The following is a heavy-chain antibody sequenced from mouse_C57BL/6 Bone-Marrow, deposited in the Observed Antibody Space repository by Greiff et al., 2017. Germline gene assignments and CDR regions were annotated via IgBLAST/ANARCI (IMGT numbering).Heavy chain of an antibody. CDR2: IHPNSGST. Sequence: QVQLKQPGAELVKPGASVKLSCKASGYTFTSYWMHWVKQRPGQGLEWIGMIHPNSGSTNYNEKFKSKATLTVDKSSSTAYMQLSSLTSEDSAVYYGAQPGDSWFAYWGQGTLVTVSA. V-gene: IGHV1-64*01. CDR1: GYTFTSYW. D-gene: IGHD6-1*01. CDR3: AQPGDSWFAY. J-gene: IGHJ3*01.